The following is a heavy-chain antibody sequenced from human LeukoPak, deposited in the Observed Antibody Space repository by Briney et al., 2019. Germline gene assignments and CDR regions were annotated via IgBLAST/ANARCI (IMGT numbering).Heavy chain of an antibody. CDR3: ARRSNGGNSLDAFDI. CDR1: GGSISSYY. CDR2: IYYSGST. J-gene: IGHJ3*02. V-gene: IGHV4-59*08. Sequence: SETLSLTCTVSGGSISSYYWSWIRQPPGKGLEWIGYIYYSGSTNYNPSLKSRATISVDTSKNQFSLKLSSVTAADTAVYYCARRSNGGNSLDAFDIWGQGTMVTVSS. D-gene: IGHD4-23*01.